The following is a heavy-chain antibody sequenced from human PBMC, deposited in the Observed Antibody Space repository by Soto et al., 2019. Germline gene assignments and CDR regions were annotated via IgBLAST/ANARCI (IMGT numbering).Heavy chain of an antibody. Sequence: GGSLRLSCAASGFTFSSYAMSWVRQAPGKGLEWVSAISGSGGSTYYADSVKGRFTISRDNSKNTLYLQMNSLRAEDTAVYYCVKEGPAYYDFWSGYYIDYWGQGTLVTVSS. CDR2: ISGSGGST. CDR3: VKEGPAYYDFWSGYYIDY. V-gene: IGHV3-23*01. CDR1: GFTFSSYA. J-gene: IGHJ4*02. D-gene: IGHD3-3*01.